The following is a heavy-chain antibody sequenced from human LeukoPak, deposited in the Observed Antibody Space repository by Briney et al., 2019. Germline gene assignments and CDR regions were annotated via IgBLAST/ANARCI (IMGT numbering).Heavy chain of an antibody. CDR3: TTDTRSGREFDHRGAFDI. V-gene: IGHV3-15*01. Sequence: PGGSLRLSWTAYGFAFDNAWMSWVRQIPGKGLEWVGRITSNIDGGKTDYAAPIKGRFIISRDDSKNTVYLEMNGLRTEDTAVYYCTTDTRSGREFDHRGAFDIWGQGTMVTVSS. CDR1: GFAFDNAW. J-gene: IGHJ3*02. D-gene: IGHD3-9*01. CDR2: ITSNIDGGKT.